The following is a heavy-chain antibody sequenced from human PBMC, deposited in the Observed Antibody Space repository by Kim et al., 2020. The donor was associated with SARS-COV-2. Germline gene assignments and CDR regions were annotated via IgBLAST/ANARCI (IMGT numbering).Heavy chain of an antibody. J-gene: IGHJ5*02. V-gene: IGHV3-21*01. CDR2: ISSSSSYI. CDR3: ARDRSDIVGRRWFDP. Sequence: GGSLRLSCAASGFTFSSYSMNWVRQAPGKGLEWVSSISSSSSYIYYADSVKGRFTISRDNAKNSLYLQMNSLRAEDTAVYYCARDRSDIVGRRWFDPWGQGTLVTVSS. D-gene: IGHD2-15*01. CDR1: GFTFSSYS.